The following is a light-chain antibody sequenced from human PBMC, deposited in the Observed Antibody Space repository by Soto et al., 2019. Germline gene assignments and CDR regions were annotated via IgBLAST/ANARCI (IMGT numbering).Light chain of an antibody. CDR3: QQYYSYPRT. CDR2: KAS. J-gene: IGKJ1*01. CDR1: QSISSW. Sequence: DIQMTQSPSTLSASVGDRVPITCRASQSISSWLAWYQQKPGKAPKLLIYKASSLESGVPSRFSGSGSGTEFTLTISSLQPDDFATYYCQQYYSYPRTFGQGTKVDIK. V-gene: IGKV1-5*03.